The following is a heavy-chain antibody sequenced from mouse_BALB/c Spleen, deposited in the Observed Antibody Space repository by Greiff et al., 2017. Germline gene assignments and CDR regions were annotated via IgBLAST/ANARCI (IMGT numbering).Heavy chain of an antibody. Sequence: DVKLQESGAELVKPGASVKLSCTASGFNIKDTYMHWVKQRPEQGLEWIGRIDPANGNTKYDPKFQGKATITADTSSNTAYLQLSSLTSEDTAVYYCARNGNYADYYAMDYWGQGTSVTVSS. CDR2: IDPANGNT. CDR3: ARNGNYADYYAMDY. CDR1: GFNIKDTY. D-gene: IGHD2-1*01. J-gene: IGHJ4*01. V-gene: IGHV14-3*02.